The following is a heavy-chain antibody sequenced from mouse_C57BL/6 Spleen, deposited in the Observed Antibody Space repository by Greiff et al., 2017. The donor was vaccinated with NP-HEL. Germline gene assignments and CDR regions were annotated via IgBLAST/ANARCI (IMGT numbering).Heavy chain of an antibody. Sequence: EVQLVESGPGLVKPSPSLSLPCSVSGYSITSGYYWNWIRQFPGSQLEWMGYISYDGSNNYNPSLKNRISITRDTSKNQFFLKLNSVTTEDTATYYCAREGDGYPWYFDVWGTGTTVTVSS. V-gene: IGHV3-6*01. CDR2: ISYDGSN. CDR3: AREGDGYPWYFDV. D-gene: IGHD2-3*01. CDR1: GYSITSGYY. J-gene: IGHJ1*03.